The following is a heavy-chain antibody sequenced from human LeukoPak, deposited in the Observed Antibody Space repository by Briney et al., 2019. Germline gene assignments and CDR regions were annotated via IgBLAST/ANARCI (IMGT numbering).Heavy chain of an antibody. V-gene: IGHV3-21*01. Sequence: PGRSLRLSCAASGFTFSSYSMNWVRQAPGKGLEWVSSISSSSSYIYYADSVKGRFTISRDNAKNSLYLQMNSLRAEDTAVYYCVRVGYHGVKAFDYWGQGTLVTVSS. J-gene: IGHJ4*02. CDR2: ISSSSSYI. CDR3: VRVGYHGVKAFDY. D-gene: IGHD5-12*01. CDR1: GFTFSSYS.